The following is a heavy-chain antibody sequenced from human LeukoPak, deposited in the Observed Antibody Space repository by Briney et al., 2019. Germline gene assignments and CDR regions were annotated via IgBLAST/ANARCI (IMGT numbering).Heavy chain of an antibody. D-gene: IGHD6-19*01. CDR2: IIPILGIA. CDR1: GGTFSSYT. Sequence: ASVKVSCKASGGTFSSYTISRVRQAPGQGLEWMGRIIPILGIANYAQKFRGRVTITADKSTSTAYMELSSLRSEDTAVYYCARADIAVAAPSDYWGQGTLVTVSS. CDR3: ARADIAVAAPSDY. J-gene: IGHJ4*02. V-gene: IGHV1-69*02.